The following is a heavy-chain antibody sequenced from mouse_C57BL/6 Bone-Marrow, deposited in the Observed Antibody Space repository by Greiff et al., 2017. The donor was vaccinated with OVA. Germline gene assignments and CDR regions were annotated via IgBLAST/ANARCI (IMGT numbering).Heavy chain of an antibody. D-gene: IGHD3-1*01. J-gene: IGHJ4*01. CDR2: INPNNGGT. CDR3: ARGIPRDYAMDY. Sequence: EVQLQQSGPELVKPGASVKISCKASGYTFTDYYMNWVKQSHGKSLEWIGDINPNNGGTSYNQKFKGKATLTVDKSSSTAYMELRSLTSEDSAVYYCARGIPRDYAMDYWGQGTSVTVSS. V-gene: IGHV1-26*01. CDR1: GYTFTDYY.